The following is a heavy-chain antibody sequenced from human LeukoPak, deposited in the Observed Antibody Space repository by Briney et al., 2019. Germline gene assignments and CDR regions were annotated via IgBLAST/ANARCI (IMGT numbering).Heavy chain of an antibody. V-gene: IGHV4-61*02. CDR1: GDSISSGDYY. CDR3: ARGRSLRGPRQFDY. CDR2: ISSSGST. Sequence: SQTLSLTCTVSGDSISSGDYYWSWIRQPAGKGLEWIGRISSSGSTNYNPSLKSRVTISVDTSKNQFSLKLSSVTAADTAVYYCARGRSLRGPRQFDYWGQGTLVTVSS. J-gene: IGHJ4*02. D-gene: IGHD3-10*01.